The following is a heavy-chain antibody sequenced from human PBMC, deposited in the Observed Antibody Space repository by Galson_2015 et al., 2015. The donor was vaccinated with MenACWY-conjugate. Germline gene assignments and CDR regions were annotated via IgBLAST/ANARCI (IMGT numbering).Heavy chain of an antibody. J-gene: IGHJ6*03. Sequence: CAISGDSVSSNSAAWNWIRQSPSRGLEWLGRTYYRSKWYNDYAVSVKSRITINPDTSKNQFSLQLNSVTPEDTAVYYCARVRRVTMVRGVINEYYYYYYMDVWGKGTTVTVSS. V-gene: IGHV6-1*01. D-gene: IGHD3-10*01. CDR3: ARVRRVTMVRGVINEYYYYYYMDV. CDR1: GDSVSSNSAA. CDR2: TYYRSKWYN.